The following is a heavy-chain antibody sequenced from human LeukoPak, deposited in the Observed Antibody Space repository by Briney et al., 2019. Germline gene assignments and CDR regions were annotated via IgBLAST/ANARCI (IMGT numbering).Heavy chain of an antibody. V-gene: IGHV3-74*01. CDR3: ARVGSGGNCN. D-gene: IGHD2-15*01. CDR2: INRDGTTT. Sequence: GGSLRLSCAASGFTFSSYWMHWVRQPPGKGPGWVSRINRDGTTTSYGDSVKGRFTVSRDNAKNTLYLQMNSLRAEDTAVYYCARVGSGGNCNWGQGTLVTVSS. CDR1: GFTFSSYW. J-gene: IGHJ4*02.